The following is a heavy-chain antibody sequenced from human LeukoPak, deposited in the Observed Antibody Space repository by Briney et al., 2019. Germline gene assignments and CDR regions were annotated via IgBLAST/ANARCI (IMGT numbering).Heavy chain of an antibody. CDR1: GGSISSYY. V-gene: IGHV4-59*08. D-gene: IGHD2-21*01. CDR2: IYYSGST. J-gene: IGHJ4*02. Sequence: PSETLSLTCTVSGGSISSYYWSWIRQPPGKGLEWTGYIYYSGSTNYNPSLKSRVTISVDTSKNQFSLKLSSVTAADTAVYYCARQGGGEDYWGQGTLVTVSS. CDR3: ARQGGGEDY.